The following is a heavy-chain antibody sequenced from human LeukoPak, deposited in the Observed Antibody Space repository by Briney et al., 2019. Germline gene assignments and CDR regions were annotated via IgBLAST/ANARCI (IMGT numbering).Heavy chain of an antibody. D-gene: IGHD6-13*01. V-gene: IGHV3-7*01. J-gene: IGHJ4*02. CDR3: ARAVGIAAAGTSVAYYFDY. CDR1: GFTLSSYW. Sequence: GGSLRLSCAASGFTLSSYWMSWVRQAPGKGLEWVANIKQDGSEKYYVDSVKGRFTISRDNAKNSLYLQMNSLRAEDTAVYYCARAVGIAAAGTSVAYYFDYWGQGTLVTVSS. CDR2: IKQDGSEK.